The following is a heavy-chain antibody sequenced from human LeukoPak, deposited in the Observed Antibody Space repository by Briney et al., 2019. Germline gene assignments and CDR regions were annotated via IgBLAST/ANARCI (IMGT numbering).Heavy chain of an antibody. Sequence: SETLSLTCTVSGGSISSSSYYWGWIRQPPGKGLEWIGSIYYSGSTYYNPSLKSRVTISVDTSKNQFSLKLSSVTAADTAVYYCARVLPPIYMDVWGKGTTVTVSS. CDR2: IYYSGST. CDR1: GGSISSSSYY. J-gene: IGHJ6*03. CDR3: ARVLPPIYMDV. V-gene: IGHV4-39*01.